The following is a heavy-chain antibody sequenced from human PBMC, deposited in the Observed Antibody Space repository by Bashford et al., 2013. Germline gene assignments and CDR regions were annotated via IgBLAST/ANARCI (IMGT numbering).Heavy chain of an antibody. CDR2: IYYTGDT. CDR3: ARYSSGWYDAFDI. Sequence: SETLSLTCSVSGDSISSYYWNWIRQPPGKGLEWIGYIYYTGDTSDNPSLKSRLTMSVDTSKNQFSLRLSSVTAADTAMYYCARYSSGWYDAFDIWGQGTMVTVSS. J-gene: IGHJ3*02. CDR1: GDSISSYY. D-gene: IGHD6-19*01. V-gene: IGHV4-59*01.